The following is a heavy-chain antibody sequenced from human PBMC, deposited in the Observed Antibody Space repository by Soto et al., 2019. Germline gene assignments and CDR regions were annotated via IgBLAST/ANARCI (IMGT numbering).Heavy chain of an antibody. J-gene: IGHJ4*02. V-gene: IGHV1-18*01. D-gene: IGHD2-15*01. CDR3: ARDDIVVVVAGLFDY. Sequence: GASVKVSCKASGYTFTSYGISWVRQAPGQGLEWMGWISAYNGNTNYAQKLQGRVTMTTDTSTSTAYMELRSLRSDDTAVYYCARDDIVVVVAGLFDYWGQGTLVTVSS. CDR2: ISAYNGNT. CDR1: GYTFTSYG.